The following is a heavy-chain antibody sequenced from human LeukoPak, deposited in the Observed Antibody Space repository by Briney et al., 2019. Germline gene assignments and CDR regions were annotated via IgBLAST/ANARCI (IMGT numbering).Heavy chain of an antibody. CDR3: ARGGSSGYFHY. D-gene: IGHD3-22*01. Sequence: GGSLRLSCAASGFTFSSYSMNWVRQAPGKGLEWVSSISSSSSYIYYADSVKGRFTISKDNAKNLLYLQMNSLRAEDTAVYYCARGGSSGYFHYWGQGTLVTVSS. V-gene: IGHV3-21*01. CDR1: GFTFSSYS. CDR2: ISSSSSYI. J-gene: IGHJ4*02.